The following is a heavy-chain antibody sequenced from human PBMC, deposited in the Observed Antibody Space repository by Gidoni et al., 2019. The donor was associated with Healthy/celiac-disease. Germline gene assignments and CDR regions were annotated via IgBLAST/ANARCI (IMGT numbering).Heavy chain of an antibody. Sequence: EVQLVESGGGLVKPGGSLRLSCAASGFTFSSYSMNWVRQAPGKGLEWVSSISSSSSYIYYADSVKGRFTISRDNAKNSLYLQMNSLGAEDTAVYYCARGLDSSGYYPDYWGQGTLVTVSS. D-gene: IGHD3-22*01. CDR1: GFTFSSYS. CDR3: ARGLDSSGYYPDY. CDR2: ISSSSSYI. V-gene: IGHV3-21*01. J-gene: IGHJ4*02.